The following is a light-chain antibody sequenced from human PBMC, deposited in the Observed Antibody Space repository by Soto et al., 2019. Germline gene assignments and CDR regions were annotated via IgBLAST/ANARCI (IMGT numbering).Light chain of an antibody. Sequence: EIVLTQSPGTLSLSAGESASLSCRASQSVSTSVAWYQQKPGQAPRLLLYGASSWATGIPDRFSGSGSGTGFTLTINRLEPEDFAVYYCQQYHTTPWTFGRGTKVEVK. CDR1: QSVSTS. CDR3: QQYHTTPWT. J-gene: IGKJ1*01. V-gene: IGKV3-20*01. CDR2: GAS.